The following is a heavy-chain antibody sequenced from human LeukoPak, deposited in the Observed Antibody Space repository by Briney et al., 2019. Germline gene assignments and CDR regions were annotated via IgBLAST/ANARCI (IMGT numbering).Heavy chain of an antibody. D-gene: IGHD3-22*01. CDR1: GYTFTSYD. CDR3: ARGRYDSSGYSTY. V-gene: IGHV1-8*01. Sequence: PSVKVSCKASGYTFTSYDINWVRQATGPGLEWMGWMDPNSGNTGYAQKFQGRVTMTRNTSISTAYMELSSLRSEDTAMYYCARGRYDSSGYSTYWGQGTLVTVSS. J-gene: IGHJ4*02. CDR2: MDPNSGNT.